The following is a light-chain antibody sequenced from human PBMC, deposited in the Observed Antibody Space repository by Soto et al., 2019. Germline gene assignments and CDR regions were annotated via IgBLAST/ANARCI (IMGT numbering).Light chain of an antibody. CDR3: LQDYNYPLT. J-gene: IGKJ4*01. Sequence: AIQMTQSPSSLSASVGDRVTITSRASQDIRNDLGWFQQKPGKAPKVLIYAASSVQTGVPSRFSGSGSGTDFTLTISSLQSEDFATYYCLQDYNYPLTFGGGTKVDI. V-gene: IGKV1-6*01. CDR1: QDIRND. CDR2: AAS.